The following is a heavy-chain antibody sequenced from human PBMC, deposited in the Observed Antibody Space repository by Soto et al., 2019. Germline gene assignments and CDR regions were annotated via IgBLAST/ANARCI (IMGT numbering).Heavy chain of an antibody. D-gene: IGHD4-4*01. V-gene: IGHV4-59*08. CDR2: IYYSGST. J-gene: IGHJ4*02. CDR1: GGSVSGYY. CDR3: ARHSNRNYGLYYFDY. Sequence: SETLSLTCTVSGGSVSGYYWAWIRQSPGKALEWIGYIYYSGSTKYNPSLKSRVTMSVDTSNNQFSLRVSSVTAADTAVYYCARHSNRNYGLYYFDYWGQGTLVTVSS.